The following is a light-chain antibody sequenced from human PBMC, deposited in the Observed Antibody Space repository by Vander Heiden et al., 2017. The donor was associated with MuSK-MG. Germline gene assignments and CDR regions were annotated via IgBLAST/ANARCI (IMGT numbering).Light chain of an antibody. CDR1: SSNLGSNY. Sequence: QSVLTQPPSASGPPGQRVTISCPGSSSNLGSNYVYWYQQLPATAPNLLIYRNNQRPSGVPDRFSGSKSGTSATLDISGLWAEDEADYYCAAWDDSRSGGVFGGGTKLTVL. CDR2: RNN. J-gene: IGLJ3*02. CDR3: AAWDDSRSGGV. V-gene: IGLV1-47*03.